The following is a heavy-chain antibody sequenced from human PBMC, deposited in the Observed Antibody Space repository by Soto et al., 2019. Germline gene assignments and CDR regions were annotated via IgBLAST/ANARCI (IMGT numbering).Heavy chain of an antibody. J-gene: IGHJ6*03. D-gene: IGHD3-16*01. CDR1: GGFISDYS. V-gene: IGHV4-59*01. Sequence: SETLSLTCSVSGGFISDYSWSWIRQPPGKGLEWIGDISSSGSTKYNPSLKSPVTISRDTSKHQFSLRLTSVTPADTAVYYCARISSSFKNLGADYYFRYMDVWGKGTTVTVSS. CDR2: ISSSGST. CDR3: ARISSSFKNLGADYYFRYMDV.